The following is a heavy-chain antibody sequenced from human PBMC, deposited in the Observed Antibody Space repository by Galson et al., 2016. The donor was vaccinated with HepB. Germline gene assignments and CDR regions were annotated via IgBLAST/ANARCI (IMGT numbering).Heavy chain of an antibody. CDR2: IYWDADK. CDR3: AHTHYEFLTGVLSELVYFDY. J-gene: IGHJ4*02. Sequence: PALVKPTQTLTLTCTFSGFSLSTSGVGVGWIRQPPGKALEWLALIYWDADKRYSPSLKSRLTITKDTSKNQVVLTMTNMDPVDTATYYCAHTHYEFLTGVLSELVYFDYWGQGTLVTVSS. CDR1: GFSLSTSGVG. D-gene: IGHD3-9*01. V-gene: IGHV2-5*02.